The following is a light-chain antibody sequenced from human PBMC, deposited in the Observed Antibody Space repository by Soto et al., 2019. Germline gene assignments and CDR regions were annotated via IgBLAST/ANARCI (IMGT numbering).Light chain of an antibody. V-gene: IGKV3-15*01. J-gene: IGKJ5*01. CDR3: QQYDNKPPIT. CDR1: QSVSSN. CDR2: ATS. Sequence: EIVMTQSPATLSVSPGERATLSCRASQSVSSNLAWYQQKPGQAPRLLIYATSTRATCIPDRFSGSGSGTEFTLTISSLQPEDFALYHCQQYDNKPPITFGQGTRL.